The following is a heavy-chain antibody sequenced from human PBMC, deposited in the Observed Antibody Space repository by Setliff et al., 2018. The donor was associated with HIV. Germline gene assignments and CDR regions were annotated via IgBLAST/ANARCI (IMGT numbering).Heavy chain of an antibody. D-gene: IGHD4-17*01. CDR1: GGSISSTSYY. V-gene: IGHV4-39*07. J-gene: IGHJ4*02. CDR3: ARDGPQTYGDYERYYFDY. Sequence: KPSETLSLTCTVSGGSISSTSYYWGWIRQSPGKGLEWIGSIYYSGSTQYNPSLKSRVTISVDTSKNQFSLKLSSVTAADTAVYYCARDGPQTYGDYERYYFDYWGQGTLVTVSS. CDR2: IYYSGST.